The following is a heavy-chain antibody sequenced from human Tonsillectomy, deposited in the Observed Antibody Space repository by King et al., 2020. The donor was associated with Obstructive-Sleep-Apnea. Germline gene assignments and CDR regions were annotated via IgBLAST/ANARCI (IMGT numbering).Heavy chain of an antibody. CDR1: GYTFTSYL. D-gene: IGHD2-8*01. Sequence: VQLVQSGAEVKKPGESLKISCKASGYTFTSYLIGWVRQMPRKGLEWMGIIYPWYSDTRYNPSFQGQVTISAYKSISTAYLQWSSLKASDTAMYYCARRGGYCTNGVCYGTYFDYWGQGTLVTVSS. CDR2: IYPWYSDT. CDR3: ARRGGYCTNGVCYGTYFDY. J-gene: IGHJ4*02. V-gene: IGHV5-51*01.